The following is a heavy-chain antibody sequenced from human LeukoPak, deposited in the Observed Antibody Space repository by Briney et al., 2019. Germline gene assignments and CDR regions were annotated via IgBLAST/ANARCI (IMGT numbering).Heavy chain of an antibody. CDR2: INPSGGST. J-gene: IGHJ4*02. CDR1: GYTFTSYY. D-gene: IGHD5-24*01. V-gene: IGHV1-46*01. Sequence: ASVKVSCKASGYTFTSYYMHWVRQAPGQGLEWMGIINPSGGSTSYAQKFQGRVIMTRDMSTSTVYMELSSLRSEDTAVYYCARDMMATTSEDYWGQGTLVTVSS. CDR3: ARDMMATTSEDY.